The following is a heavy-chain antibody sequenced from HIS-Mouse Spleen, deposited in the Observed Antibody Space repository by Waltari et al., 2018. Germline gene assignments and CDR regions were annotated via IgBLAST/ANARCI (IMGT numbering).Heavy chain of an antibody. CDR2: IDCDDDK. CDR1: GFSLSTSGMC. J-gene: IGHJ4*02. CDR3: ARIAEGYTSGWYAFDY. V-gene: IGHV2-70*15. D-gene: IGHD6-19*01. Sequence: QVTLRESGPALVKPTQTLTLTCTFSGFSLSTSGMCVSWIRQPPGKALEWLARIDCDDDKYYSTSLKTRRTISRDTSKNQVVLTMTNMDPLDTATYYCARIAEGYTSGWYAFDYWGQGTLVTVSS.